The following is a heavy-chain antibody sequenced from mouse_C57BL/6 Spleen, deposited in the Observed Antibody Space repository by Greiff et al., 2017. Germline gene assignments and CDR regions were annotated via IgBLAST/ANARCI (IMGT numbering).Heavy chain of an antibody. D-gene: IGHD5-1-1*01. CDR3: TRDESLDTPFAY. CDR2: ISSGGDYI. J-gene: IGHJ3*01. CDR1: GFTFSSYA. Sequence: EVKLMESGAGLVKPGGSLKLSCAASGFTFSSYAMSWVRQTPEKRLEWVAYISSGGDYIYYADTVKSRFPISRDNTRNTLYLQKSSLKSEDTAMYYCTRDESLDTPFAYWGQGTLVTVSA. V-gene: IGHV5-9-1*02.